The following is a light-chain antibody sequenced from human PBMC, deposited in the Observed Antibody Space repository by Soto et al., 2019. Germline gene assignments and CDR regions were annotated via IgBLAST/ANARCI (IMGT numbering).Light chain of an antibody. CDR3: NSYTISSTYV. Sequence: QSALTQPASVSGSPGQSITISCTGTSSDVGAYNYVSWYQQHPGKAPKLIIYDVSNRPLGVSDRFSGSKSGNTASLTISGLQAEDEADYYCNSYTISSTYVFGTGTKLTVL. CDR2: DVS. V-gene: IGLV2-14*01. J-gene: IGLJ1*01. CDR1: SSDVGAYNY.